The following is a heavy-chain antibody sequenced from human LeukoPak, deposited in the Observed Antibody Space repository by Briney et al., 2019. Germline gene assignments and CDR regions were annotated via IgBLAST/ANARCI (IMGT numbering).Heavy chain of an antibody. J-gene: IGHJ4*02. D-gene: IGHD6-19*01. V-gene: IGHV4-31*03. Sequence: SETLSLTCTVSGGSISSGGYYWSWIRQHPGKGLEWIGYIYYSGSTYYNPSLKSRVTISIDTSKNQFSLRLSSVTAADTAVFYCARSTDGTTSSGWYVDYWGQGTLVTVSS. CDR2: IYYSGST. CDR3: ARSTDGTTSSGWYVDY. CDR1: GGSISSGGYY.